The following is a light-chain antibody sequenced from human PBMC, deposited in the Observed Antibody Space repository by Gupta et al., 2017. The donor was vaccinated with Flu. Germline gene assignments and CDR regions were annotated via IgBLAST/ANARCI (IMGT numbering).Light chain of an antibody. J-gene: IGKJ3*01. CDR3: MQARQSPQT. CDR1: QSLLESNGYNY. CDR2: LGS. Sequence: IVMTQSPLSLPVTPGEPASIPCRSSQSLLESNGYNYLDWYLQKPGQPPQLLIYLGSNRASGVPDRFSGSGSGTDFTLKISRVEAEDVGVYYCMQARQSPQTFGPGTKVDIK. V-gene: IGKV2-28*01.